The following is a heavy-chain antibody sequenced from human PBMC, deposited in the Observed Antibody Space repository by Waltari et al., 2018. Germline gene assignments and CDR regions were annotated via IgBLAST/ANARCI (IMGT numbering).Heavy chain of an antibody. Sequence: QVQLVQSGAEVKKPGSSVKVSCKASGGTFSSYTISWVRQAPGQGLEWMGRLIPYLGIANYAQKFQGRLTITADKSTSTAYMELSSLRSEDTAVYYCARGSEGDYLDYWGQGTLVTVSS. V-gene: IGHV1-69*02. CDR3: ARGSEGDYLDY. CDR2: LIPYLGIA. J-gene: IGHJ4*02. CDR1: GGTFSSYT.